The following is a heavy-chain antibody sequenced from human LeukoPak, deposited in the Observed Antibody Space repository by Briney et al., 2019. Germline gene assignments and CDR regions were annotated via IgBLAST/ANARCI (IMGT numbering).Heavy chain of an antibody. D-gene: IGHD3-3*01. Sequence: PGGSLRLSCAASGFTVSSNYMSWVRQAPGKGLEWVSVIYSGGSTYYADSVKGRLTISRDSSKNTLYLQMNSLRAEDTAVYYCATGSVLEWFLFDYWGQGTLVTVSS. J-gene: IGHJ4*02. CDR3: ATGSVLEWFLFDY. V-gene: IGHV3-66*02. CDR1: GFTVSSNY. CDR2: IYSGGST.